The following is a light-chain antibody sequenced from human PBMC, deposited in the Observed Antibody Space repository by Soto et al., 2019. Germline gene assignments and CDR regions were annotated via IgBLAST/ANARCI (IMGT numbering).Light chain of an antibody. CDR1: SSNIGNYNY. J-gene: IGLJ1*01. CDR2: DVS. Sequence: QSVLTQPRSVSGSPGQSVTIACTGTSSNIGNYNYVSWYQEHPGKAPKLLIYDVSKRPSGVPDRFSGSKSGNMASLTISGLQAEDEADYFCCSYAGSYTFYVFGAGTKLTVL. V-gene: IGLV2-11*01. CDR3: CSYAGSYTFYV.